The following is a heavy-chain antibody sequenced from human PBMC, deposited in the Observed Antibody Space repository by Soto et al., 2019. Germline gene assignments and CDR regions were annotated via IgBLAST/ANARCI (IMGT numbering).Heavy chain of an antibody. CDR1: GGTFSIYA. CDR2: IIPIFGTA. V-gene: IGHV1-69*12. D-gene: IGHD1-1*01. CDR3: ARLLEPPYYGMDV. J-gene: IGHJ6*02. Sequence: QVQLVQSGAEVKKPESSVKVSCKASGGTFSIYAISWVRQAPGQGLEWMGGIIPIFGTAAYAQKFQGRVTITADESTSTGCMELSSLRSEDTAVYYCARLLEPPYYGMDVWGQGTTVTVSS.